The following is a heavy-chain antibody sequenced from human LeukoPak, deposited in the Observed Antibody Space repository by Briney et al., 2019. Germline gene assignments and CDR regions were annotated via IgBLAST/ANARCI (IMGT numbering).Heavy chain of an antibody. Sequence: GGSLRLSCAASGFTFSSYSMDWVRQAPGKGLEWVSSISSSSYIYYADSVKGRFTISRDNAKNSLYLQMNSLRAEDTAVYYCAVDIVVVVAATQVREYFDYWGQGTLVTVSS. CDR1: GFTFSSYS. D-gene: IGHD2-15*01. CDR3: AVDIVVVVAATQVREYFDY. CDR2: ISSSSYI. J-gene: IGHJ4*02. V-gene: IGHV3-21*01.